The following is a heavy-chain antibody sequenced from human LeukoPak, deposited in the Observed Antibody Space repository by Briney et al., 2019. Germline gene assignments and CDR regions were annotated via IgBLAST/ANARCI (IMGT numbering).Heavy chain of an antibody. CDR1: EFTFSNYA. V-gene: IGHV3-7*03. CDR2: IKQDGSER. CDR3: ARRGDSRGYYFD. Sequence: GGSLRLSCAASEFTFSNYALHWLRQAPGKGLEWVANIKQDGSERYYVDSLKGRFTISRDNAKNSLYLEMNSLRVEDTAVYYCARRGDSRGYYFDWGQGTLVTVSS. J-gene: IGHJ1*01. D-gene: IGHD3-22*01.